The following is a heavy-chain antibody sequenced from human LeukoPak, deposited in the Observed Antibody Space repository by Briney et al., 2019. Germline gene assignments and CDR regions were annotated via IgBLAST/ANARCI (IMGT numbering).Heavy chain of an antibody. CDR1: GFTFSSNY. D-gene: IGHD5-18*01. V-gene: IGHV3-53*05. CDR3: TRDTASRQFTNAFDI. Sequence: GGSLRLSCAASGFTFSSNYMSWVRQAPGKGLEWVSVIYSGGSTYYAGSVKGRFTISKDNSMNRLYLQMDTLRAEDTAVYYCTRDTASRQFTNAFDIWGQGTMVTVS. CDR2: IYSGGST. J-gene: IGHJ3*02.